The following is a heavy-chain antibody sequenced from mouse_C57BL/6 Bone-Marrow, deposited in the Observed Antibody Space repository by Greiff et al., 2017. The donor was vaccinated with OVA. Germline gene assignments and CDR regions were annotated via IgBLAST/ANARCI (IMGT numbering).Heavy chain of an antibody. Sequence: QVQLQQSGAELARPGASVKLSCKASGYTFTSYGISWVKQRTGQGLEWIGEIYPRSGNTYYNEKFKGKATLTADKSSSTAYLELRSLTSEDSAVYVCARKNSGYWFAYWGQGTLVTVSA. CDR3: ARKNSGYWFAY. J-gene: IGHJ3*01. CDR2: IYPRSGNT. D-gene: IGHD3-2*02. V-gene: IGHV1-81*01. CDR1: GYTFTSYG.